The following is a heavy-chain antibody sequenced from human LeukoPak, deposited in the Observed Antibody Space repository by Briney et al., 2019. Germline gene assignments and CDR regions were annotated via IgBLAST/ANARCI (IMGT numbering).Heavy chain of an antibody. CDR2: ISANGAYT. CDR1: GFDFSDYY. CDR3: VSHYCSGDYCFLDY. V-gene: IGHV3-11*06. J-gene: IGHJ4*02. D-gene: IGHD6-19*01. Sequence: PGGSLRLSCAASGFDFSDYYMSWVRQSPGEGLEGLAYISANGAYTKYADSVKGRSTISRDNAKKSLYLQISGLRAEDTAVYYCVSHYCSGDYCFLDYWGQGTLVTVSS.